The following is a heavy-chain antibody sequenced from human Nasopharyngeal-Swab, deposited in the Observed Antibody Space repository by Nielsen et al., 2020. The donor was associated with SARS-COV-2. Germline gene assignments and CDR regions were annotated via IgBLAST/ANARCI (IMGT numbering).Heavy chain of an antibody. Sequence: WIRQPPGKGLEWIGSIYYSGSTYYNPSLKSRVTISVDTFKNQFSLKLSSVTAADTAVYYCARPNTPEDIVVVPAAIAFDIWGQGTMVTVSS. CDR3: ARPNTPEDIVVVPAAIAFDI. J-gene: IGHJ3*02. CDR2: IYYSGST. V-gene: IGHV4-39*01. D-gene: IGHD2-2*01.